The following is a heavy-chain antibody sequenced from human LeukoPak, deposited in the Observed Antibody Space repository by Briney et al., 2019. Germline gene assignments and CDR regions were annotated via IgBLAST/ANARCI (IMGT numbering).Heavy chain of an antibody. D-gene: IGHD5-12*01. CDR1: GFTFSSYS. J-gene: IGHJ2*01. V-gene: IGHV3-21*01. CDR2: MSSSGDSI. CDR3: ASSGYDLDWYFDL. Sequence: GGSLRLSCAASGFTFSSYSMNWVRQAPGKGLQWVSSMSSSGDSIHLADSVKGRFSISRDSANNSLYLQMNSLGAEDTAVYYCASSGYDLDWYFDLWGRGTLVTVSS.